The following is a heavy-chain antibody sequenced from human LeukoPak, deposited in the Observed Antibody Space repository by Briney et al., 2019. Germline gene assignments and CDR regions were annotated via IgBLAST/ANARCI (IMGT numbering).Heavy chain of an antibody. V-gene: IGHV3-33*01. CDR2: IWYDGSNK. CDR1: GFTFSSYG. D-gene: IGHD3-10*01. CDR3: ARVGVVRRSAYFDY. Sequence: GGSLRLSCAASGFTFSSYGMHWVRQAPGKGLEGVAVIWYDGSNKYYADYVKGRFTISRDNSKNTLYLQMNSLRAEDTAVYYCARVGVVRRSAYFDYWGQGTLVTVSS. J-gene: IGHJ4*02.